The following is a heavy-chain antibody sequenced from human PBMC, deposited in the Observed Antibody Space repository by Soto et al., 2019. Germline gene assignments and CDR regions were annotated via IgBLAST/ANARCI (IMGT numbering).Heavy chain of an antibody. V-gene: IGHV3-30-3*01. J-gene: IGHJ4*02. D-gene: IGHD4-17*01. CDR2: ISYDGSNK. Sequence: PGGSLRLSCAASGFTFISYSIHWVRQAPCKGLEWVAVISYDGSNKYYADSVKGRLTISRDNSKNTLYLQMNSLRAEDTAVYYCPTLRSSDYWGQGNLVSVSS. CDR1: GFTFISYS. CDR3: PTLRSSDY.